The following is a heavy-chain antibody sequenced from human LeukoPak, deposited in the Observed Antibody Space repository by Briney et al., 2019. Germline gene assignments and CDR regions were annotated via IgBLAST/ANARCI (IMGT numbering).Heavy chain of an antibody. J-gene: IGHJ4*02. CDR1: GGSISSGSYY. CDR3: ARERGGRWCGELLSAE. Sequence: SQTLSLTCTASGGSISSGSYYWIWIPPPAGQGLVSIGRIYTSGSTNYNPFLNSRTTITVDTSKNQFSLKSSSVTAADTAGYYGARERGGRWCGELLSAEWGQGTLVTVSS. D-gene: IGHD3-10*01. CDR2: IYTSGST. V-gene: IGHV4-61*02.